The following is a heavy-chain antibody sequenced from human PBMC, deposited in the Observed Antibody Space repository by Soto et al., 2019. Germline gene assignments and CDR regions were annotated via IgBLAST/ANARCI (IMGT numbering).Heavy chain of an antibody. J-gene: IGHJ4*02. CDR1: GFTFSSYG. V-gene: IGHV3-30*18. CDR2: ISYDGSNK. Sequence: GGSLRLSCAASGFTFSSYGMHWVRQAPGKGLEWVAVISYDGSNKYYADSVKCRFTISRDNSKNTLYLQMNSLRAEDTAVYYCAKDFVRTGYCSRRSCYPSYLDYWGEGTLVTVPS. CDR3: AKDFVRTGYCSRRSCYPSYLDY. D-gene: IGHD2-15*01.